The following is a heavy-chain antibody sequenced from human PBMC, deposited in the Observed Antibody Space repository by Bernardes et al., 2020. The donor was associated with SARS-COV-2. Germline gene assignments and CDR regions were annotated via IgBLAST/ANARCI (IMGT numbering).Heavy chain of an antibody. Sequence: ETLSLTCAVSGYSISSGYYWGWVRQAPGKGLEWVSGIYWIGGSTGYADSVKGRFTISRDNAKNSLYLQVNTLRAEDTALYYCARTHLSSSWSDAFDIWGQGTMVTVSS. CDR1: GYSISSGYY. CDR2: IYWIGGST. V-gene: IGHV3-20*04. CDR3: ARTHLSSSWSDAFDI. J-gene: IGHJ3*02. D-gene: IGHD6-13*01.